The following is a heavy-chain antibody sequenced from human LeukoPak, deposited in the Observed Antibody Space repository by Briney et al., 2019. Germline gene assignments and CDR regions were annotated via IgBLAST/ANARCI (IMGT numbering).Heavy chain of an antibody. CDR1: GFTFSSYS. D-gene: IGHD5-12*01. CDR2: ISSSSSSYI. J-gene: IGHJ4*02. CDR3: ARVYSGYDYCFDY. Sequence: GGSLRLSCAASGFTFSSYSMNWVRQAPGKGLEWVSSISSSSSSYIYYADSVKGRFTISRDNTKNSLYLQMNSLRAEDTAVYYCARVYSGYDYCFDYWGQGTLVTVSS. V-gene: IGHV3-21*01.